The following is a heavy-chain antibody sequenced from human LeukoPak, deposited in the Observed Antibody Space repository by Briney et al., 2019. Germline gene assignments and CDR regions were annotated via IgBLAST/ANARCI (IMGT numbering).Heavy chain of an antibody. CDR3: ATPPTVTRNY. D-gene: IGHD4-17*01. Sequence: PGGSLRLSCAASGFTFSSYEMNWVSQQPGKGLEWVSSIIGGGGRTYHADSVKGRFTISRDNSKNTLYLQINSLRAEDTAVYYCATPPTVTRNYWGQGILVTVSS. J-gene: IGHJ4*02. V-gene: IGHV3-23*01. CDR1: GFTFSSYE. CDR2: IIGGGGRT.